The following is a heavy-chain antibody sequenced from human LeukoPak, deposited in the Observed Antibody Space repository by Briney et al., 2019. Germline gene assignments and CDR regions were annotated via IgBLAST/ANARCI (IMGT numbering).Heavy chain of an antibody. V-gene: IGHV3-7*01. CDR3: ARDRRSSYTAIDY. CDR2: INPDGNKK. Sequence: PGGSLRLSCAVSGLTFSSSWMDWVRQAPGKGLEWVASINPDGNKKYSADSVKGRFTISRDNAENSLYLQMNSLRAEDTAVYYCARDRRSSYTAIDYWGQGTLVTVSS. D-gene: IGHD3-16*02. J-gene: IGHJ4*02. CDR1: GLTFSSSW.